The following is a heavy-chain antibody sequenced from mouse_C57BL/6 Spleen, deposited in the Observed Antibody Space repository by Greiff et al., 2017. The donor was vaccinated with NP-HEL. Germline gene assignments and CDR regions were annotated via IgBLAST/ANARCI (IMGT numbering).Heavy chain of an antibody. J-gene: IGHJ4*01. D-gene: IGHD1-1*01. CDR1: GFTFSSYA. Sequence: EVKLMESGEGLVKPGGSLKLSCAASGFTFSSYAMSWVRQTPEKRLEWVAYISSGGDYIYYADTVKGRFTISRDNARNTLYLQMSSLKSEDTAMYYCTTITTVVAYYAVDYWGQGTSVTVSS. CDR3: TTITTVVAYYAVDY. CDR2: ISSGGDYI. V-gene: IGHV5-9-1*02.